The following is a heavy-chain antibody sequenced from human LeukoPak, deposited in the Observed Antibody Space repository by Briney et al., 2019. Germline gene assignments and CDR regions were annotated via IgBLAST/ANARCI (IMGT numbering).Heavy chain of an antibody. CDR2: IKSKTDGGTT. CDR1: GFTFSNAW. J-gene: IGHJ6*03. CDR3: TTDSSVYHYYYMDV. D-gene: IGHD6-6*01. V-gene: IGHV3-15*01. Sequence: GGSLRLSCAASGFTFSNAWMSWVGQAPGKGLEWVGRIKSKTDGGTTDYAAPVKGRFTISRDDSKNTLYLQMNSLKTEDTAVYYCTTDSSVYHYYYMDVWGKGTTVTVSS.